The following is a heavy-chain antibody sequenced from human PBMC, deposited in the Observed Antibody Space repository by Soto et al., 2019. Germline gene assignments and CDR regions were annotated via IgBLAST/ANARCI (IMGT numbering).Heavy chain of an antibody. CDR1: GGTFSSYA. D-gene: IGHD5-12*01. CDR2: IIPIFGTA. CDR3: ARAAGRDGYKCAH. Sequence: SVKVSFKASGGTFSSYAISWVRQAPGQGLEWMGGIIPIFGTANYAQKFQGRVTITADESTSTAYMELSSLRSEDTAVYYCARAAGRDGYKCAHWGQGTLVTVSS. V-gene: IGHV1-69*13. J-gene: IGHJ4*02.